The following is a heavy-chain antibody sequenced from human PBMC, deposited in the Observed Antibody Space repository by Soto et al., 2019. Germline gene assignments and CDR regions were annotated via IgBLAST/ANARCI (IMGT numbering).Heavy chain of an antibody. D-gene: IGHD3-3*01. V-gene: IGHV4-34*01. CDR3: ARNSDFWSGYYYYYYGMDV. CDR1: GGSFSGYY. Sequence: PSETLSLTCAVYGGSFSGYYWSWIRQPPGKGLEWIGEINHSGSTNYNPSLKSRVTISVDTSKNQFSLKLSSVTAADTAVYYCARNSDFWSGYYYYYYGMDVWGQGTTVT. CDR2: INHSGST. J-gene: IGHJ6*02.